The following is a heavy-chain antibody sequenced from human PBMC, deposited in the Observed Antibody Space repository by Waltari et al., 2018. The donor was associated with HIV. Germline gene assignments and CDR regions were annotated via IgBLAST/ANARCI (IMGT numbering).Heavy chain of an antibody. V-gene: IGHV3-49*05. CDR2: IRSKAYGGTI. CDR1: GFTFRDFA. Sequence: EVQLVESGGGLVKPGRSLRLSCTASGFTFRDFAMSWFRQAPGKGLEWISFIRSKAYGGTIEYAASVKGRFTISRDDSKSIAYLQMNSLKTEDTGVYYCTRMDPGGGTARPKYYYGMDVWGQGTTVTVSS. J-gene: IGHJ6*02. CDR3: TRMDPGGGTARPKYYYGMDV. D-gene: IGHD6-6*01.